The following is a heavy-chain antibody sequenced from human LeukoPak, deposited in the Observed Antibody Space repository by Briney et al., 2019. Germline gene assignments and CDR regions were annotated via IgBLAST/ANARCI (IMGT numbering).Heavy chain of an antibody. D-gene: IGHD1-26*01. CDR3: AKDYEPLVGVHRWGDWFDP. J-gene: IGHJ5*02. V-gene: IGHV3-23*01. CDR2: ISGTGGST. CDR1: GGSFSGYY. Sequence: ETLSLTCAVYGGSFSGYYWSWIRKPPGKGLEWVSLISGTGGSTYYADSVKGRFTISRDNSKNTLYLQMNSLRAEDTAVYYCAKDYEPLVGVHRWGDWFDPWGQGTLVAVSS.